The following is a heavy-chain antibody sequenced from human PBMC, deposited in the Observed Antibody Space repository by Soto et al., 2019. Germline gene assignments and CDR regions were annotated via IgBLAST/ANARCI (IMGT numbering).Heavy chain of an antibody. CDR1: GGSISSSSYY. D-gene: IGHD1-26*01. Sequence: QLQLQESGPGLVKPSETLSLTCTVSGGSISSSSYYWGWIRQPPGKGLEWIGSIYYSGSTYYNPSLKSRVTISVDTSKNQFSLKLSSVTAADTAVYYCEVGAPKAKHFDYWGQGTLVTVSS. V-gene: IGHV4-39*01. CDR3: EVGAPKAKHFDY. J-gene: IGHJ4*02. CDR2: IYYSGST.